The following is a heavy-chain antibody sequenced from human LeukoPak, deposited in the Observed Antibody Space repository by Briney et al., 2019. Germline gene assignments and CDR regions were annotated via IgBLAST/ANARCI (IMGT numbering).Heavy chain of an antibody. CDR1: GFTVSSNY. D-gene: IGHD3-10*01. CDR2: IYSGGST. Sequence: EGSLRLSCAASGFTVSSNYMSWVRQAPGKGLEWVSVIYSGGSTYYADSVKGRFTISSDNSKNTLYLQMNSLRAEDTAVYYCARVSYYGSGSYYDYWGQGTLVTVSS. CDR3: ARVSYYGSGSYYDY. J-gene: IGHJ4*02. V-gene: IGHV3-66*01.